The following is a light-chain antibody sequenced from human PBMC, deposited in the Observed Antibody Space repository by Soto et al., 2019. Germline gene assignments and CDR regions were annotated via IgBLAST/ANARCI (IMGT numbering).Light chain of an antibody. CDR2: DAS. CDR1: QSVRTY. V-gene: IGKV3-11*01. Sequence: IVLTQSPATLSLSPGDRASLSCRASQSVRTYLVWYQQKPGQAPRLLIFDASNRATGIPARFSGSGSGTDFTLTISSLEPEDFSLYYCQHRSVWHYTFDQGNKVEIK. CDR3: QHRSVWHYT. J-gene: IGKJ2*01.